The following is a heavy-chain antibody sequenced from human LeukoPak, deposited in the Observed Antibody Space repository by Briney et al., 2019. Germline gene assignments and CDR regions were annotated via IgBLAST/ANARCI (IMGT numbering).Heavy chain of an antibody. CDR1: GFTFSSYG. CDR3: AKGKLWFGTNRELDY. J-gene: IGHJ4*02. CDR2: IRYDGSNK. D-gene: IGHD3-10*01. V-gene: IGHV3-30*02. Sequence: GGSLRLSCAASGFTFSSYGMHWVRQAPGKGLEWVAFIRYDGSNKYYADSVKGRFTISRDNSKNTLYLQMNSLRAEDTAVYYCAKGKLWFGTNRELDYWGQGTLVTVSS.